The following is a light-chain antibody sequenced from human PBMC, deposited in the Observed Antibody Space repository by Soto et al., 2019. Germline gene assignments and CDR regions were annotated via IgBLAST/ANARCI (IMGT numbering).Light chain of an antibody. V-gene: IGKV3-20*01. CDR2: GAS. Sequence: EIVLTQSPGTLSLSPGERATLSCRASQSVSSSYLACYQQKPGQAPRLLIYGASSRATGIPDRFSGSGSGTDFTLTISRLEPEDFAVYYCQQYGSSRSYTFGQGTKLEIK. CDR3: QQYGSSRSYT. J-gene: IGKJ2*01. CDR1: QSVSSSY.